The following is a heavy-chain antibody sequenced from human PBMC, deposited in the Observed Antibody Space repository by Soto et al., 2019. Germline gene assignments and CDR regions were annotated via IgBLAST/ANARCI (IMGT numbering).Heavy chain of an antibody. V-gene: IGHV1-69*12. D-gene: IGHD3-10*01. J-gene: IGHJ6*02. CDR3: AREQAPGYYYGMDV. CDR1: GGTFSSYA. CDR2: IIPIFGTA. Sequence: QVQLVQSGAEVKKPGSSVKVSCKASGGTFSSYAISWVRQAPGQGLEWMGGIIPIFGTANYAQKFQGRVTITADESTSTAYMERSSLRSEDTAVYYCAREQAPGYYYGMDVWGQGTTVTVSS.